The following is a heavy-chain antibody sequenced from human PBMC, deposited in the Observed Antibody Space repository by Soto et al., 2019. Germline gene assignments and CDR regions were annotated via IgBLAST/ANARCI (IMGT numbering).Heavy chain of an antibody. CDR3: AKDFRSYWFDP. V-gene: IGHV3-23*01. J-gene: IGHJ5*02. CDR1: GFTFSSYA. D-gene: IGHD3-10*01. CDR2: ISGSGGST. Sequence: EVQLLESGGGLVQPGGSLSLSCAASGFTFSSYAMSWVRQAPGKGMEWVSAISGSGGSTYYADSVKGRFTISRDNAKNTLYLQMNSLRAEDTAVYYCAKDFRSYWFDPWCQGTLVTVSS.